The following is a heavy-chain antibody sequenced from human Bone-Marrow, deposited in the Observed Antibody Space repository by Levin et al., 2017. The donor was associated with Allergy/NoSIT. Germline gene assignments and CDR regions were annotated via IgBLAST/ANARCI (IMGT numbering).Heavy chain of an antibody. V-gene: IGHV3-48*03. CDR3: ERDGAEAGPAADLDH. D-gene: IGHD6-19*01. CDR2: ISSSGTTI. Sequence: GGSLRLSCTASGFIFSSYEMNWVRLAPGKGLEWVSYISSSGTTIYYADSLKGRCTISRDNAKNSLYLQMNSLTVEETDVYYCERDGAEAGPAADLDHWGQGTLVTVSS. J-gene: IGHJ4*02. CDR1: GFIFSSYE.